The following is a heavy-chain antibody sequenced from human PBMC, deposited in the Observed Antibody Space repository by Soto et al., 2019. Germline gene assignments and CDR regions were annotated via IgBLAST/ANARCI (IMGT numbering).Heavy chain of an antibody. CDR3: SRGILV. D-gene: IGHD2-15*01. CDR1: GGSMNSGGYC. CDR2: ISYGGTT. Sequence: QVQLQESGPGLVKPSQTLSLTCTVSGGSMNSGGYCWNWIRQHPGEGLEWIGCISYGGTTSYNPSLKSLLTISVATSKNQFSLMLTSVTAAASAVYYCSRGILVWGQGTLITVSS. V-gene: IGHV4-31*01. J-gene: IGHJ4*02.